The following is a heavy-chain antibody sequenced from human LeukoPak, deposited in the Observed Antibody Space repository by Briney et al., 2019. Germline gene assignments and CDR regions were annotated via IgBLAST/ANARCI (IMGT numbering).Heavy chain of an antibody. CDR1: GDSVSSNSAA. J-gene: IGHJ4*02. V-gene: IGHV6-1*01. Sequence: SQTLSLTCAISGDSVSSNSAAWHWIRQSPSRGLEWLGRTYYSSRWYNDYAVSVRRRITINRDPSKNQFYLQLNSVAPEDTAVYYCARQGSYLNYWGRGILVTGSS. CDR3: ARQGSYLNY. CDR2: TYYSSRWYN.